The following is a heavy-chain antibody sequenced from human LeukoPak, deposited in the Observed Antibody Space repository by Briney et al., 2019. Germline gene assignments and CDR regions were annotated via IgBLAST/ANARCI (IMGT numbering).Heavy chain of an antibody. J-gene: IGHJ4*02. CDR1: GFTFSSYA. D-gene: IGHD1-14*01. CDR2: ISGSGGST. Sequence: TGGSLRPSCAASGFTFSSYAMSWVRQAPGKGLEWVSAISGSGGSTYYADSVKGRFTISRDNSKNTLYLQMNSLRAEDAAVYYCAKVAHRGTLNPTFDYWGQGTLVTVSS. V-gene: IGHV3-23*01. CDR3: AKVAHRGTLNPTFDY.